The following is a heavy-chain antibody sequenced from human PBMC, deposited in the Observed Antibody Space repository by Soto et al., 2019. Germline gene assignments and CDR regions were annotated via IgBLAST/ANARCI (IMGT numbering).Heavy chain of an antibody. J-gene: IGHJ2*01. CDR2: ISSSGSTI. CDR1: GFTFSDYY. CDR3: ARSLDWDFDL. Sequence: GGSLRLSCADSGFTFSDYYMNWIRQAPGKGLEWVSYISSSGSTIYYVDSVKGRFAISRDNAKNSLYLQMNSLRAEDTAVYYCARSLDWDFDLWGRGTLVTVSS. V-gene: IGHV3-11*01.